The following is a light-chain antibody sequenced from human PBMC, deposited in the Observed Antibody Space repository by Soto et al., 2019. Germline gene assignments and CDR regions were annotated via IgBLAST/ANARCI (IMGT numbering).Light chain of an antibody. CDR2: GAS. J-gene: IGKJ1*01. CDR3: QQYGSSPRT. CDR1: QSVPIN. V-gene: IGKV3-20*01. Sequence: ETVMTQSPVTLSVSPGERATLSCRASQSVPINVGWYHQRPGQAPRLLIYGASRRETGIPEVFRCSGAGAACTRTISRLEPEDVEVSSCQQYGSSPRTFGQGTKVDIK.